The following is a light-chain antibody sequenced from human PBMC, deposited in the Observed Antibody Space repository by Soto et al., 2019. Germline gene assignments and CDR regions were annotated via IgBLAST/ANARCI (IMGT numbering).Light chain of an antibody. J-gene: IGLJ2*01. CDR2: QDS. CDR1: KLGDKY. V-gene: IGLV3-1*01. Sequence: SYELTQPPSVSVSPGQTASITCSGDKLGDKYACWYQQKPGQCPVLVIYQDSKRPSGIPERFSGSNSGNTATLTISGTQAMDEADYYCQAWDSSPVVFGGGTKVTVL. CDR3: QAWDSSPVV.